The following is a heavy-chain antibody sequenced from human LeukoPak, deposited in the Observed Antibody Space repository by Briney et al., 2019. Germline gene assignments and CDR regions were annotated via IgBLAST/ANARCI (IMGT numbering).Heavy chain of an antibody. CDR2: ITSDRGST. Sequence: PGGSLRLSCAASGFTFSSYPMHWVRQAPGKRLEYVSAITSDRGSTYYANSVKGRFTISRDNSRNTLYLQMDSLRVEDMAVYYCARDSYYYDRWGQGTLVTVSS. CDR3: ARDSYYYDR. V-gene: IGHV3-64*01. D-gene: IGHD3-22*01. CDR1: GFTFSSYP. J-gene: IGHJ4*02.